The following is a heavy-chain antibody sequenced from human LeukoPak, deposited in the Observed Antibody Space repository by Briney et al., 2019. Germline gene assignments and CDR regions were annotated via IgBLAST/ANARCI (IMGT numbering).Heavy chain of an antibody. D-gene: IGHD6-13*01. Sequence: GGSLRLSCSASGFTFSSYAMHWVRQAPGKGLEYVSAISSNGGSTYYADSVKGRFTISRGNSKNTLYLQMSSLRAEDTAVYYCVKDHAPYSSTDWFGPWGQGTLVTVSS. CDR2: ISSNGGST. CDR3: VKDHAPYSSTDWFGP. V-gene: IGHV3-64D*06. CDR1: GFTFSSYA. J-gene: IGHJ5*02.